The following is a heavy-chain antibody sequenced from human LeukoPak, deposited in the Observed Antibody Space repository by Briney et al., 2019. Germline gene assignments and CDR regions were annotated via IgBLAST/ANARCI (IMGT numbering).Heavy chain of an antibody. CDR1: GGSFSGYY. CDR3: ARDGYDSGMIFDY. Sequence: SETLSLTCAVYGGSFSGYYWSWIRQPPGKGLEWIGETNHSGSTNYNPSLKSRVTISVDTSKNQFSLKLSSVTAADTAVYYCARDGYDSGMIFDYWGQGTLVTVSS. V-gene: IGHV4-34*01. D-gene: IGHD5-12*01. CDR2: TNHSGST. J-gene: IGHJ4*02.